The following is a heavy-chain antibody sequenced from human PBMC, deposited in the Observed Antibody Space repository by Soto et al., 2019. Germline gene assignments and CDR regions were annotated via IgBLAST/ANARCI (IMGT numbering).Heavy chain of an antibody. CDR2: IYWDDDK. J-gene: IGHJ5*02. CDR3: AHTGSNWFDP. CDR1: GFSLSTSGVG. V-gene: IGHV2-5*02. Sequence: QITLKESGPTLVKPTQTLTLTCTFSGFSLSTSGVGVGWIRQPPGKALEWLALIYWDDDKRYSPSLKSRLTITKDTSKNQVVLTMTNVDPVDTATYYCAHTGSNWFDPWGQGTLVTVSS.